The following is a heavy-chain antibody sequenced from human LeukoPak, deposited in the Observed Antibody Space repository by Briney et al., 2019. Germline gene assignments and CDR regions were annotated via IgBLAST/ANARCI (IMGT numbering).Heavy chain of an antibody. CDR1: GFTVITNY. D-gene: IGHD3-22*01. CDR2: VYSGGST. Sequence: PGGSLRLSCAASGFTVITNYMNWVRQAPGKGLEWVSVVYSGGSTFYADSVKGRFTISRDSSKNTLYLQMNSLRVEDTAVYYCARLENPSGYWDWGQGTLVTVSS. J-gene: IGHJ4*02. CDR3: ARLENPSGYWD. V-gene: IGHV3-53*01.